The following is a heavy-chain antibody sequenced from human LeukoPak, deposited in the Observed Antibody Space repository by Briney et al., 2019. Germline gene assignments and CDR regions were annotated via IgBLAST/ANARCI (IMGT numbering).Heavy chain of an antibody. J-gene: IGHJ4*02. V-gene: IGHV3-30*02. CDR3: AKEPLLSVPSGGCDY. CDR2: IRYDGSNK. D-gene: IGHD3-10*01. Sequence: GGSLRLSCAASGFTFSSYGMHWVRQAPGKGLEWAEFIRYDGSNKYYADSVKGRFTISRDNSKNTLYLQMNSLRAEDTAVYYCAKEPLLSVPSGGCDYWGQGTLVTVSS. CDR1: GFTFSSYG.